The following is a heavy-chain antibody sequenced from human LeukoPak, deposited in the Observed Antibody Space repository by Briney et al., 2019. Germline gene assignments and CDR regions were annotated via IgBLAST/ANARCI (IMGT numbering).Heavy chain of an antibody. V-gene: IGHV3-23*01. Sequence: PGGSLRLSCAASGFTFSSYAMSWVRQAPGKGLEWVSATSGSGGSTYYADSVKGRFTISRDNSKNTLYLQMNSLRAEDTAVYYCASGPTITMVRGTAVDYWGQGTLVTVSS. CDR1: GFTFSSYA. CDR2: TSGSGGST. J-gene: IGHJ4*02. D-gene: IGHD3-10*01. CDR3: ASGPTITMVRGTAVDY.